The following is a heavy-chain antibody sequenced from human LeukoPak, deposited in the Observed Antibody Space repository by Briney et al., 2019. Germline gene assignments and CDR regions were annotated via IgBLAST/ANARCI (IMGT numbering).Heavy chain of an antibody. V-gene: IGHV3-30-3*01. CDR3: ARPQNRGTSRIDY. J-gene: IGHJ4*02. Sequence: GGSLRLSCAASGFTFSSYAVSWVRQAPGKGLEWVAVISYDGSNKYYADSVKGRFTISRDNSKNTLYLQMNSLRAEDTAVYYCARPQNRGTSRIDYWGQGTLVTVSS. D-gene: IGHD2-2*01. CDR2: ISYDGSNK. CDR1: GFTFSSYA.